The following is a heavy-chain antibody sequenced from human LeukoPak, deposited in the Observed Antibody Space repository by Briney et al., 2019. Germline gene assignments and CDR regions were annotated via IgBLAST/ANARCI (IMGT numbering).Heavy chain of an antibody. CDR3: ARGTVIPSYYYYGLDV. V-gene: IGHV4-59*08. J-gene: IGHJ6*02. CDR1: GGSISSSY. D-gene: IGHD2-21*02. CDR2: IYYDGST. Sequence: SETLSLTCTVSGGSISSSYWSWIRQPPGKGLEWIGFIYYDGSTDYNPSLKSRVTISLDTSKNQFSLKLTSVTAADTAVYYCARGTVIPSYYYYGLDVWGQGTTVTVSS.